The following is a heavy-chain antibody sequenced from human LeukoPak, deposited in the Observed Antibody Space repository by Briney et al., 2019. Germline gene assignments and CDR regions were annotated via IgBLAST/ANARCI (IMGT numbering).Heavy chain of an antibody. V-gene: IGHV1-18*01. J-gene: IGHJ6*03. CDR2: ISAYNGNT. Sequence: ASVKVSCKASGYTFTSYGISWVRQAPGQGLEWMGWISAYNGNTNYAQKLRGRVTMTTDTSTSTAYMELRSLRSDDTAVYYCARQIVLMVYADYYYYMDVWGKGTTVTVSS. CDR3: ARQIVLMVYADYYYYMDV. CDR1: GYTFTSYG. D-gene: IGHD2-8*01.